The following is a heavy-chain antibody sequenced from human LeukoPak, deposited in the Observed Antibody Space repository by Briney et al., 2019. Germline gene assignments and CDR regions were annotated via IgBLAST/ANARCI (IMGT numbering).Heavy chain of an antibody. CDR3: ARDLSGYSSSWYRPDYYYMDV. J-gene: IGHJ6*03. D-gene: IGHD6-13*01. CDR2: IIPIFGTA. V-gene: IGHV1-69*13. Sequence: SVKVSCKASGGTFSSYAISWVRQAPGQGLEWMGGIIPIFGTANYAQKFQGRVTITADESTSTAYMELSSLRSEDTAVYYCARDLSGYSSSWYRPDYYYMDVWGKGTTVTVSS. CDR1: GGTFSSYA.